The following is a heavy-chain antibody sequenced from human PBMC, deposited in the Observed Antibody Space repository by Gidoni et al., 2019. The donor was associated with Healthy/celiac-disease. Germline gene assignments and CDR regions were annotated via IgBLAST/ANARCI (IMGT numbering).Heavy chain of an antibody. CDR3: ARVAPLSRGYYFDY. D-gene: IGHD3-10*01. V-gene: IGHV4-30-2*01. Sequence: QLQLQESGSGLVKPSQTLSLTCAVSGGSICSGGYSWSWIRQPPGKGLEWIGYIYHSGSTYYNPSLKSRVTISVDRSKNQFSLKLSSVTAADTAVYYCARVAPLSRGYYFDYWGQGTLVTVSS. CDR1: GGSICSGGYS. CDR2: IYHSGST. J-gene: IGHJ4*02.